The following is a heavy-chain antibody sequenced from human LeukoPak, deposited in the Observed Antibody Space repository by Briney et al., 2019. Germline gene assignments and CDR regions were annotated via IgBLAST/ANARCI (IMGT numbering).Heavy chain of an antibody. CDR2: MNPNSGNT. J-gene: IGHJ4*02. CDR1: GYAFTSYD. D-gene: IGHD3-9*01. V-gene: IGHV1-8*01. CDR3: ARLRYFDGYALGY. Sequence: DSVKVSCKASGYAFTSYDINWVRQATGQGLEWMGWMNPNSGNTGYAQKFQGRVTMTRNTSISTAYMELSSLRSEDTAVYYCARLRYFDGYALGYWGQGTLVTVSS.